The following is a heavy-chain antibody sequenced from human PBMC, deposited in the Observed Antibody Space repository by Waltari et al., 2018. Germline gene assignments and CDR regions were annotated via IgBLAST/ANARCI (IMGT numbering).Heavy chain of an antibody. CDR3: ARVAPNWSVDL. Sequence: VQLVESGGGLVQHGGSLRLSCAASGFTFSSYWMDWARQPPGKGLVWLSRINSDGSGTIYADSVKGRFTISRDNGKNTLYLQMNSLRAEDTAVYYCARVAPNWSVDLWGRGTLVTVSS. CDR2: INSDGSGT. V-gene: IGHV3-74*01. J-gene: IGHJ2*01. CDR1: GFTFSSYW.